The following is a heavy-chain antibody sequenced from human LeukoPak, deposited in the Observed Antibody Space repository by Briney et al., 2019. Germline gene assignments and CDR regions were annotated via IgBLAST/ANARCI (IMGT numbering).Heavy chain of an antibody. J-gene: IGHJ5*02. CDR1: GLTFHDYA. CDR2: ISGSGGST. CDR3: AKAVYCSSTSCYTGEGNWFDP. Sequence: GGSLRLSCAISGLTFHDYAMTWVRQAPGKGLEWVSAISGSGGSTYYADSVKGRFTISRDNSKNTLYLQMNSLRAEDTAVYYCAKAVYCSSTSCYTGEGNWFDPWGQGTLVTVSS. V-gene: IGHV3-23*01. D-gene: IGHD2-2*02.